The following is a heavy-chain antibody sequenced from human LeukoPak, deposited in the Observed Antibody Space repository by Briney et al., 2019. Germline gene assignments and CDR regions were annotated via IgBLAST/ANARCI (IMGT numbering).Heavy chain of an antibody. CDR2: IKSDGSN. V-gene: IGHV3-74*01. CDR3: ARGMSGYYGMDV. CDR1: GFTFSSYW. Sequence: GGSLRLSCAASGFTFSSYWMHWVRQAPGKGLVWVSRIKSDGSNYYADSVKGRFTIFRDDAKNTLYLQMNSLRAEDTAVYYCARGMSGYYGMDVWGQGTTVTVSS. J-gene: IGHJ6*02.